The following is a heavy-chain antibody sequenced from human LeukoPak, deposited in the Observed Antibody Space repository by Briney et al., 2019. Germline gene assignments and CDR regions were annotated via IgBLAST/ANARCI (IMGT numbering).Heavy chain of an antibody. CDR3: ARLSRDGCKDYYYYGMDV. J-gene: IGHJ6*02. Sequence: GESLKISCKGSGYSFTSYWIGWVRQMPGKGLEWMGIIYPGDSDTRYSPSFQGQVTISADKSISTAYLQWSSLKASDTAMYYCARLSRDGCKDYYYYGMDVWGQGTTVTVSS. CDR2: IYPGDSDT. D-gene: IGHD5-24*01. CDR1: GYSFTSYW. V-gene: IGHV5-51*01.